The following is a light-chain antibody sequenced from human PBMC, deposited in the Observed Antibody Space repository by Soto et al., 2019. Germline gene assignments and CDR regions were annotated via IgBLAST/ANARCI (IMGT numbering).Light chain of an antibody. CDR1: SSDVGGYNY. CDR3: SSYTTSSTLVV. Sequence: QSALTQPASVSGSPGQSITIACTGTSSDVGGYNYVSWYQQHPGKAPKVMIYEVSHRPSGVSDRFSGSKSGNTASLTISGLQAEDEADYYCSSYTTSSTLVVFGGGTQLPVL. V-gene: IGLV2-14*01. CDR2: EVS. J-gene: IGLJ2*01.